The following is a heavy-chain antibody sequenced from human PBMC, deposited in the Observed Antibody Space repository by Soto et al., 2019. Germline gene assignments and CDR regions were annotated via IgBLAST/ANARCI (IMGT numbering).Heavy chain of an antibody. Sequence: SETLSLTCTVSGGSVSSGSYYWSWIRQHPGKGLEWIGYIYYSGSTYYNPSLKSRVTISVDTSKNQFSLKLSSVTAADTAVYYCARDSWSWFDPWGQGTLVTVSS. CDR1: GGSVSSGSYY. CDR2: IYYSGST. V-gene: IGHV4-31*03. J-gene: IGHJ5*02. CDR3: ARDSWSWFDP. D-gene: IGHD3-3*01.